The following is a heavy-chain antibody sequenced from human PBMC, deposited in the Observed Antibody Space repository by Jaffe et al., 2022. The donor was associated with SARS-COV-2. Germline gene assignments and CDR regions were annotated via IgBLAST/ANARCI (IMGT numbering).Heavy chain of an antibody. CDR1: GFSLSNANMG. V-gene: IGHV2-26*01. J-gene: IGHJ4*02. CDR2: IFSNDEK. D-gene: IGHD3-16*01. Sequence: QVTLKESGPVLVKPTETLTLTCTVSGFSLSNANMGVNWIRQPPGKALEWLAHIFSNDEKMYNTSLKSRLTISKDPSKRQVVLTMTNMDPVDTATYFCARMPREQSFAYYLDYWGQGALVSVS. CDR3: ARMPREQSFAYYLDY.